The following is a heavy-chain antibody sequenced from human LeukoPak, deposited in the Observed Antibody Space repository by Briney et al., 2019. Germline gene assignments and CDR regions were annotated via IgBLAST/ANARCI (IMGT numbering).Heavy chain of an antibody. CDR3: ASMTRDLRLDY. J-gene: IGHJ4*02. CDR2: ISSSSSYI. V-gene: IGHV3-21*01. D-gene: IGHD3-16*01. Sequence: PGGSLRLSCVASGITLSSYSMNWVRQAPGKGLEWVSSISSSSSYIYYADSVKGRFTISRDNAKNSLYLQMNSLRAEDTAVYYCASMTRDLRLDYWGQGTLVTVSS. CDR1: GITLSSYS.